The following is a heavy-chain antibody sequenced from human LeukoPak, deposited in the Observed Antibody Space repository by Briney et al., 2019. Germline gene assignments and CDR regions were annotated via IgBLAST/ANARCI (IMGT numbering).Heavy chain of an antibody. Sequence: GESLQISCKGSGYSFTSYWIGWVRQMPGKGLEWMGIIYPGDSDTRYSPSFQGQVTISADKSISTAYLQWSSLKASDTAMYYCTSSSSSSSASYYYYYMDVWGKGTTVTVSS. CDR1: GYSFTSYW. V-gene: IGHV5-51*01. D-gene: IGHD6-6*01. J-gene: IGHJ6*03. CDR3: TSSSSSSSASYYYYYMDV. CDR2: IYPGDSDT.